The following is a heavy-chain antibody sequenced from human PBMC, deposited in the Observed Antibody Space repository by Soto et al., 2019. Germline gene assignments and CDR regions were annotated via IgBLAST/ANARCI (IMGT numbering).Heavy chain of an antibody. V-gene: IGHV4-59*01. J-gene: IGHJ4*02. CDR2: IYYSGST. CDR1: CGSISSYY. Sequence: SETLSLTCTFSCGSISSYYWSWIRQPPGKGLEWIGYIYYSGSTNYNPSLKSRVTISVDTSKNQFSLKLSSVTAADTAVYYCARALRGYYDSSGYYSHFDYWGQGTLVTVSS. D-gene: IGHD3-22*01. CDR3: ARALRGYYDSSGYYSHFDY.